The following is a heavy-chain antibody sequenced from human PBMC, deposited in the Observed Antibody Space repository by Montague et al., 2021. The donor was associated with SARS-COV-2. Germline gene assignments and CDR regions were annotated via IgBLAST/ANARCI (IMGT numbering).Heavy chain of an antibody. CDR2: IFCRGST. V-gene: IGHV4-59*11. Sequence: SETLSLTCTVSGDSLTYLYWSWIRQSPGKGLEWIGNIFCRGSTNYNPALKSRATISVDTSKNQFSLNLTSVTATDTAVYYCVRGATRTFDYWGQGTLVTVSS. J-gene: IGHJ4*02. CDR3: VRGATRTFDY. CDR1: GDSLTYLY. D-gene: IGHD2-2*01.